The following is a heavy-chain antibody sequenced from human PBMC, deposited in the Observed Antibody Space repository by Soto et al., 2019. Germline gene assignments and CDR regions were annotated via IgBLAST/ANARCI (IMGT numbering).Heavy chain of an antibody. CDR1: GFSLSTSGVT. CDR3: VHENSWYRDYYYYYAMDV. V-gene: IGHV2-5*02. J-gene: IGHJ6*02. CDR2: IYWDDDK. Sequence: QITLKESGPTLVKPTQTLTLTCTFSGFSLSTSGVTVGWIRQPPGKALEWLALIYWDDDKRYSPSLKSRLTITKDSSKNQVVLTMTNLDPVDTATYYCVHENSWYRDYYYYYAMDVWGQGTTVTVSS. D-gene: IGHD6-13*01.